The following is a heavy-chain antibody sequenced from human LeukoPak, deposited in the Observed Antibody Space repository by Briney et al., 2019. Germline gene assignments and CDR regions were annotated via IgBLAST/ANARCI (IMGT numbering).Heavy chain of an antibody. CDR3: ARGPTYYDFWSGYYTGGYYYGMDV. V-gene: IGHV1-2*06. J-gene: IGHJ6*02. CDR1: GYTFTGYY. CDR2: INPNSGGT. Sequence: GASVKVSCKASGYTFTGYYMHWVRQAPGQGLEWMGRINPNSGGTNYAQKFQGRVTMTRDTSISTAYMELSSLRSEDTAVYYCARGPTYYDFWSGYYTGGYYYGMDVWGQGTTVTVSS. D-gene: IGHD3-3*01.